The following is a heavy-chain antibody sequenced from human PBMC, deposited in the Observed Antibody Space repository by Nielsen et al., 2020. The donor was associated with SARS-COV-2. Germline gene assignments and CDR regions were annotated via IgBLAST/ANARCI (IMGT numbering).Heavy chain of an antibody. V-gene: IGHV1-46*01. CDR3: ARDRRECSGGSCYSSYFDY. Sequence: ASVKVSCKASGYTFTSYYMHWVRQAPGQGLEWMGLINPSGGSTSYAQKFQGRVTMTRDTSTSTVYMELSSLRSEDTAVYYCARDRRECSGGSCYSSYFDYWGQGTLVTVSS. CDR1: GYTFTSYY. D-gene: IGHD2-15*01. CDR2: INPSGGST. J-gene: IGHJ4*02.